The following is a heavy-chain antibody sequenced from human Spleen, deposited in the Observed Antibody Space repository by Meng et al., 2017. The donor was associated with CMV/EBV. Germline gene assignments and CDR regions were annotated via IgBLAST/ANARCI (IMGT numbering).Heavy chain of an antibody. J-gene: IGHJ4*02. V-gene: IGHV4-59*01. CDR1: SGSISNYY. CDR2: IHNTGST. D-gene: IGHD7-27*01. CDR3: ARARSNGDLDD. Sequence: SETLSLTCSVSSGSISNYYWTWIRRPPGKALEWIAYIHNTGSTNYNPSLKGRVTISLDTSRNQFFLKLNSVTAADTAMYYCARARSNGDLDDWGQGTRVTVSS.